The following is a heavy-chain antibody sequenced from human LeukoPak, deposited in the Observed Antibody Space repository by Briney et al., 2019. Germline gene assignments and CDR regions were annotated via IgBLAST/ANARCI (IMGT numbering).Heavy chain of an antibody. CDR2: IYTSGST. Sequence: SETLSLTCTVSGGSISSYYWSWIRQPPGKGLEWIGRIYTSGSTNYNPSLKSRVTMSVDTSKNQFSLKLSSVTAADTAVYYCAGYDFWSGYCFDYWGQGTLVTVSS. V-gene: IGHV4-4*07. CDR3: AGYDFWSGYCFDY. CDR1: GGSISSYY. D-gene: IGHD3-3*01. J-gene: IGHJ4*02.